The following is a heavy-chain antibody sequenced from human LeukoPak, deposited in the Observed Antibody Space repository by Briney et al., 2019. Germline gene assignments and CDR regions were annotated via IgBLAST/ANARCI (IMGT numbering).Heavy chain of an antibody. V-gene: IGHV1-45*02. CDR2: ITPFNGNT. Sequence: ASVKVSCKASGYTFTYRYLHWVRQAPGQALEWMGWITPFNGNTNYAQKFQDRVTITRDRSMSTAYMELSSLRSEDTAMYYCAAPGRAGIAFDIWGQGTMVTVSS. J-gene: IGHJ3*02. CDR1: GYTFTYRY. CDR3: AAPGRAGIAFDI. D-gene: IGHD6-13*01.